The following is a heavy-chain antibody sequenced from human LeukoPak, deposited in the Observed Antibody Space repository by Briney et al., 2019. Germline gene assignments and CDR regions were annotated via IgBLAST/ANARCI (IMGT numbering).Heavy chain of an antibody. CDR2: INPYNGHT. D-gene: IGHD3-10*01. J-gene: IGHJ4*02. V-gene: IGHV1-18*01. Sequence: ASVKVSCKASGYTFYSYGISWVRQAPGQGLEWMGWINPYNGHTNYGQKFQAGVTMTTDTSTSTAHLELRSLRFDDTAVYYCGRGGRAIDYWGQGTLVTVSS. CDR1: GYTFYSYG. CDR3: GRGGRAIDY.